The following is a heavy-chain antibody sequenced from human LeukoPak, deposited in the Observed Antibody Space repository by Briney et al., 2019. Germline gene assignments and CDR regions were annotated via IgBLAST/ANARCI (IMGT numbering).Heavy chain of an antibody. CDR1: GYTFTGYY. CDR3: ASYSTSWYRNY. V-gene: IGHV1-2*02. CDR2: INPNSGGT. D-gene: IGHD6-13*01. Sequence: GASVKVSCKASGYTFTGYYRHWVRQAPGQGLEWMGWINPNSGGTSYAQKFQGRVTMTRDTSISIAYMELSRLRSDDTAVYYCASYSTSWYRNYWGQGTLVTVSS. J-gene: IGHJ4*02.